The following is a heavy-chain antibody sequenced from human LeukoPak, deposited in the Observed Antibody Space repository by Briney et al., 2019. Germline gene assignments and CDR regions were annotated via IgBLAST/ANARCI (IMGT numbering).Heavy chain of an antibody. CDR3: AREYKYDSSGYCQFDY. CDR2: TYYRSKWYN. V-gene: IGHV6-1*01. D-gene: IGHD3-22*01. CDR1: GDSVYNNRAN. J-gene: IGHJ4*02. Sequence: SQTLSLTCAISGDSVYNNRANWNWIRQSPSRGLEWLGRTYYRSKWYNEYAVSVESRITINTDTSKNQFSLQLNSVTPEDTAEYDCAREYKYDSSGYCQFDYWGQGTLVTVSS.